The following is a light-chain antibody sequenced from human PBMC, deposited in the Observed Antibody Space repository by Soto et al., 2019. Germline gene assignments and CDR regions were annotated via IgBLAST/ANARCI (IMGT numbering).Light chain of an antibody. V-gene: IGLV2-14*01. CDR2: EVS. J-gene: IGLJ3*02. Sequence: QSALTQPASVSGSPGQSITISCIGTNNDVGGFQYVSWYQHRPGNAPKLMIYEVSNRPSGVSDRFSGSKSGNTASLTISGLQAEDEADYYCPSYTTSTTRVFGGGTKLTVL. CDR3: PSYTTSTTRV. CDR1: NNDVGGFQY.